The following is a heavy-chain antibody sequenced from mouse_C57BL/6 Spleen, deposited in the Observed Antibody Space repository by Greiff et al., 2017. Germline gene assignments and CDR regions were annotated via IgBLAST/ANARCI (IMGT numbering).Heavy chain of an antibody. Sequence: EVQLMESGGGLVQPGGSLSLSCAASGFTFTDYYMSWVRPPPGKALEWLGFIRNKANGYTTEYSASVKGRFTISRDNSQSILYLQMNALSAEDSATYYCARYDYYGSSNRGFDYWGQGTTLTVSS. D-gene: IGHD1-1*01. CDR3: ARYDYYGSSNRGFDY. V-gene: IGHV7-3*01. CDR2: IRNKANGYTT. J-gene: IGHJ2*01. CDR1: GFTFTDYY.